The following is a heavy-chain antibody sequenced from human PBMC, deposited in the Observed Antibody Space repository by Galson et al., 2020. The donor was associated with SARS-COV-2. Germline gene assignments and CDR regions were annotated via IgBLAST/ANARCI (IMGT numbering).Heavy chain of an antibody. Sequence: GSLRLSCAASGFTFSSYAMHWVRQAPGKGLEWVAVISYDGSNKYYADSVKGRFTISRDNSKNTLYLQMNSLRAEDTAVYYCARDYTFYDSSGCDYWGQGTLVTVSS. CDR3: ARDYTFYDSSGCDY. V-gene: IGHV3-30-3*01. D-gene: IGHD3-22*01. CDR1: GFTFSSYA. J-gene: IGHJ4*02. CDR2: ISYDGSNK.